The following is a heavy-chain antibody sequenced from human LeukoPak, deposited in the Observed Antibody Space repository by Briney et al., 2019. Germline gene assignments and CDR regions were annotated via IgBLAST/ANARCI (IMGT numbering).Heavy chain of an antibody. D-gene: IGHD3-22*01. Sequence: PGGSLRLSCAASGFTFSSYGMHWVRQAPGKGLEWVAVISHDGGNKYYADSVKGRFTISRDNSKNTLYLQMSSLRAEDTAVYYCSGYNWFDPWGQGTLVTVSS. CDR1: GFTFSSYG. V-gene: IGHV3-30*03. J-gene: IGHJ5*02. CDR3: SGYNWFDP. CDR2: ISHDGGNK.